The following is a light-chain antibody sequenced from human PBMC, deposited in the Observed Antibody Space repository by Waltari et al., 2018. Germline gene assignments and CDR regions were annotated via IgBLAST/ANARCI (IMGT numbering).Light chain of an antibody. Sequence: QLVLTHSPSASASLGASVKLTCTLSSGHSSNVVAWLPQRPENGPRYLMKVNSDGSHPKGDELPVCFAGSSAGAERYRASASRQSEDEAEYFCQVGGHGAGVFGGGTKLTDL. CDR3: QVGGHGAGV. CDR1: SGHSSNV. J-gene: IGLJ3*02. CDR2: VNSDGSH. V-gene: IGLV4-69*01.